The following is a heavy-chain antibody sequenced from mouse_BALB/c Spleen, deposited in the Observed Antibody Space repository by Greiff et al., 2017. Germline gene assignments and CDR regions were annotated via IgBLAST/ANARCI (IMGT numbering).Heavy chain of an antibody. V-gene: IGHV5-6-5*01. CDR3: AGGYAMDY. J-gene: IGHJ4*01. CDR2: ISSGGST. Sequence: EVQRVESGGGLVKPGGSLKLSCAASGFTFSSYAMSWVRQTPEKRLEWVASISSGGSTYYPDSVKGRFTISRDNARNILYLQMSSLRSEDTAMYYCAGGYAMDYWGQGTSVTVSS. CDR1: GFTFSSYA.